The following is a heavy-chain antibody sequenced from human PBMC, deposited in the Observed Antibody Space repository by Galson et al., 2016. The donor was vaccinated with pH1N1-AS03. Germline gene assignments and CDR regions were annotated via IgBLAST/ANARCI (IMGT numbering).Heavy chain of an antibody. D-gene: IGHD3-10*01. CDR3: ARDRLWSGDNEPFDL. V-gene: IGHV3-9*01. Sequence: SLRLSCAASGFTFEDHAMHWVRQIPGRGLEWVSHISWNSGKLGYAASVNGRFTISRDNAKNSVYLQMNRLRLEDTALYYCARDRLWSGDNEPFDLWGQGTTVIVSS. CDR1: GFTFEDHA. J-gene: IGHJ6*02. CDR2: ISWNSGKL.